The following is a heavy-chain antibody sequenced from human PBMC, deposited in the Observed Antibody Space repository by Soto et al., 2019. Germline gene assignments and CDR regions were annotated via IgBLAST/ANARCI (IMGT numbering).Heavy chain of an antibody. CDR1: GFTFSSYA. Sequence: GSLRLSCAASGFTFSSYAMSWVRQAPGKGLEWVSAISGSGGSTYYADSVKGRFTISRDNSKNTLYLQMNSLRAEDTAVCYCANYLELRRKFDYWGQGTLVTVSS. J-gene: IGHJ4*02. CDR2: ISGSGGST. CDR3: ANYLELRRKFDY. V-gene: IGHV3-23*01. D-gene: IGHD1-7*01.